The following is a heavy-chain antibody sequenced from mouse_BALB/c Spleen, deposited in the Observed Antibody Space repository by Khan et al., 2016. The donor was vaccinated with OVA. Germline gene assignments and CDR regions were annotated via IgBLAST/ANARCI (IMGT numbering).Heavy chain of an antibody. Sequence: EVKLLESGGGLVQPGGSLKLSCAASGFDFSRYWMSWVRQAPGKGLEWIGEINPDSSTINYTPSLKDKLIISRDNAKNTLYLQMSKVRSEDTALYNCARGLRRYYYAMDDWGQGTAVTVSS. J-gene: IGHJ4*01. CDR2: INPDSSTI. CDR3: ARGLRRYYYAMDD. CDR1: GFDFSRYW. D-gene: IGHD2-2*01. V-gene: IGHV4-1*02.